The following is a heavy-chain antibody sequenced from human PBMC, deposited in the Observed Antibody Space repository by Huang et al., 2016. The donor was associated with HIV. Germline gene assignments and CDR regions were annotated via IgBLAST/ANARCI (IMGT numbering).Heavy chain of an antibody. J-gene: IGHJ6*02. D-gene: IGHD3-3*01. V-gene: IGHV4-34*02. CDR1: GASFNTYY. Sequence: QVRLEQWGQGLLKPSETLSLTCAVYGASFNTYYWSWVRQSPAKELEWFGEINPGGSIKYNPSLKSRVTMTVDTSKNQFYLKFRAMTAADAAIYYCARMPTPSYYDTWSLSPVEEDFFYYNLDVWGQGTPVSVSS. CDR3: ARMPTPSYYDTWSLSPVEEDFFYYNLDV. CDR2: INPGGSI.